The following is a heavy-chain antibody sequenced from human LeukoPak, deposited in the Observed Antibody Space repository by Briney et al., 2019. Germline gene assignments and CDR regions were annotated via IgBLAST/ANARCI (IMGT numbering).Heavy chain of an antibody. V-gene: IGHV3-23*01. D-gene: IGHD3-22*01. J-gene: IGHJ3*02. Sequence: PGGSLRLSCAASGFTFSSYGMSWVRQAPGKGLEWVSAISGSGGSTYYADSVKGRFTISRDNSKNTLYLQMNSLRAEDTAVYYCAKDLSSTMIVAHDAFDIWGQGTMVTVSS. CDR2: ISGSGGST. CDR1: GFTFSSYG. CDR3: AKDLSSTMIVAHDAFDI.